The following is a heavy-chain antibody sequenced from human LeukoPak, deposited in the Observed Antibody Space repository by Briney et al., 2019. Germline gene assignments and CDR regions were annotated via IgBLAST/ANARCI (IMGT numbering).Heavy chain of an antibody. J-gene: IGHJ1*01. CDR2: ISGGGGSI. V-gene: IGHV3-23*01. Sequence: AGGSLRLSCAASGFTFSGYAMSWVRQAPGKGLEWVSAISGGGGSIYYADSLKGRFTISRDNSKNALYLQMNSLRAEDTAVYYCAKGLFYYDSSGYYYGYFQHWGQGTLVTVSS. CDR1: GFTFSGYA. CDR3: AKGLFYYDSSGYYYGYFQH. D-gene: IGHD3-22*01.